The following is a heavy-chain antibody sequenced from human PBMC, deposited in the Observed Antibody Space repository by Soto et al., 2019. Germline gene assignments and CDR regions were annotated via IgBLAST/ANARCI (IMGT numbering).Heavy chain of an antibody. V-gene: IGHV4-59*01. CDR1: GGSISSYY. J-gene: IGHJ5*02. CDR3: TRVLLWWGELQVNNGFDP. Sequence: SETLSLTCTVSGGSISSYYWSWIRQPPGKGLEWIGYIYYSGSTNYNPSLKSRVTISVDTSKNQFSLKLSSVTAADTAMYYCTRVLLWWGELQVNNGFDPWGQGTLVTVSS. D-gene: IGHD3-10*01. CDR2: IYYSGST.